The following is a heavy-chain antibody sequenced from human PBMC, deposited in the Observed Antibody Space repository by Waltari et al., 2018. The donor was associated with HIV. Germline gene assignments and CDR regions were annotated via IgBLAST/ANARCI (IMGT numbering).Heavy chain of an antibody. CDR2: IYSGGST. V-gene: IGHV3-66*02. J-gene: IGHJ4*02. Sequence: EVQLVESGGGLVQPGGSLRLSCAASGFTVSSNYMSWVRPAPGKGLEWVSVIYSGGSTYYADSVKGRFTISRDNSKNTLYLQMNSLRAEDTAVYYCARARVYYDSSGPTENYWGQGTLVTVSS. CDR3: ARARVYYDSSGPTENY. CDR1: GFTVSSNY. D-gene: IGHD3-22*01.